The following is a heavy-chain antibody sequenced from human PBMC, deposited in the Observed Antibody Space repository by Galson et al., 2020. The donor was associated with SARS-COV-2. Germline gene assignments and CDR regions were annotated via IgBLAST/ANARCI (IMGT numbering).Heavy chain of an antibody. V-gene: IGHV3-33*01. CDR1: GFTYSDHA. Sequence: GESRKISCAASGFTYSDHAMHWVRQAPGKGLEGVAQIFFDGSEKYYGDSVRGRFTISRDSSKNTVYLQMNNLRVDDTAVYYCARDGQSSRGWAFDYWGQGTLLTVSS. D-gene: IGHD6-19*01. CDR2: IFFDGSEK. J-gene: IGHJ4*02. CDR3: ARDGQSSRGWAFDY.